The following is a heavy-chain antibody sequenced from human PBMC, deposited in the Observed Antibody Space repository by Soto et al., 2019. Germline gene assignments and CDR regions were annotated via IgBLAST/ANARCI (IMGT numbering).Heavy chain of an antibody. CDR3: ARQTGTSYDFWSGYKPFDY. CDR1: GYNFAGYW. CDR2: IYPGDSDT. V-gene: IGHV5-51*01. D-gene: IGHD3-3*01. Sequence: PGESLKISCKGSGYNFAGYWIAWVRQMPGKGLEWMGIIYPGDSDTRYSPSFQGQVTISADKSISTAYLQWSSLKASDTAMYYCARQTGTSYDFWSGYKPFDYWGQGTLVTVSS. J-gene: IGHJ4*02.